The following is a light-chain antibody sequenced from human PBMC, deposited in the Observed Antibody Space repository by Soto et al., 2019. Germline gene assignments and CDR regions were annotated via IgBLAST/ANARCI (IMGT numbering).Light chain of an antibody. CDR2: AAS. CDR3: QQSYSTPFT. V-gene: IGKV1-39*01. Sequence: DIQMTQSPSSLSASVGDRVTITCRASQSISCYLNGYEQKPGKAPKLLIYAASSLQSGVPSRFSGSRSGTDFTLTSSSLQPEDFATYYCQQSYSTPFTSGPGTKVDIK. CDR1: QSISCY. J-gene: IGKJ3*01.